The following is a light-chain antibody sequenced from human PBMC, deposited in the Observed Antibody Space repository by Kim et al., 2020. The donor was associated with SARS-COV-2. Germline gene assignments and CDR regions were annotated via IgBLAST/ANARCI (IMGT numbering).Light chain of an antibody. Sequence: PGGSVSLSSASTTGAVTSGYYPNWFQLKPGQAPRSMIHTASGRHSWTPARFSGSLLGGKAALTLSGVQPEDEAEYYCLLYYGGVWVFGGGTQLTVL. CDR2: TAS. V-gene: IGLV7-43*01. CDR1: TGAVTSGYY. J-gene: IGLJ3*02. CDR3: LLYYGGVWV.